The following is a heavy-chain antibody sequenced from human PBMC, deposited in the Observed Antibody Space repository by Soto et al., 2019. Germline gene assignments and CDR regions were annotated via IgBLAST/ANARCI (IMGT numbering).Heavy chain of an antibody. V-gene: IGHV4-34*01. Sequence: SETLSLTCAVYGGSFSGYYWSWIRQPPGKGLEWTGEINHSGSTNYNPSLKSRVTISVDTSKNQFSLKLSSVTAADTAVYYCARGRTHYYDSSGYIYYFDYWGQGTLVTVSS. CDR2: INHSGST. CDR3: ARGRTHYYDSSGYIYYFDY. CDR1: GGSFSGYY. D-gene: IGHD3-22*01. J-gene: IGHJ4*02.